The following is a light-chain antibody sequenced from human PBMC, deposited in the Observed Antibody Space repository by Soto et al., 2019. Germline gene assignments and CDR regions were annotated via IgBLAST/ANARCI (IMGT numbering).Light chain of an antibody. V-gene: IGKV1-5*03. CDR3: QQYNSYPWT. CDR2: KAS. Sequence: DIQMTQSPSTLSACVGDRVSITCRASQIISSWLAWYQQKPGKAPKLLMYKASSLESRVPSRFSGSGSGTEFTLTISSLQPDDFATYYCQQYNSYPWTFGQGTKVEIK. CDR1: QIISSW. J-gene: IGKJ1*01.